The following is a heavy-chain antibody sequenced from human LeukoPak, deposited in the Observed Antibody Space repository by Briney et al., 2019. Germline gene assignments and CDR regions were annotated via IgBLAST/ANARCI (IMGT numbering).Heavy chain of an antibody. CDR1: GGSISSSSYY. Sequence: PSETLSLTCTVSGGSISSSSYYWGWIRQPPGQGLEWNGSIYYSGSTYYNPSLKSRVTISVDTSKNQFSLKLSSVTAADTAVYYCARRYYYGSGSYYNGSALDYWGQGTLVTVSS. V-gene: IGHV4-39*01. CDR2: IYYSGST. D-gene: IGHD3-10*01. J-gene: IGHJ4*02. CDR3: ARRYYYGSGSYYNGSALDY.